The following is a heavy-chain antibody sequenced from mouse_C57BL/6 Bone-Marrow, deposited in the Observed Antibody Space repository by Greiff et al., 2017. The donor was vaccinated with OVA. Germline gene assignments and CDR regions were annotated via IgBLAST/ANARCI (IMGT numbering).Heavy chain of an antibody. Sequence: EVQLQESGPGLVKPSQSLSLTCSVTGYSITSGYYWNWIRQFPGNKLEWMGYISYDGSNNYNPSLKNRISITRDTSKNQFFLKLNSVTTEDTATYYCAKGERSYGNAMDYWGQGTSVTVSS. D-gene: IGHD1-1*01. J-gene: IGHJ4*01. CDR3: AKGERSYGNAMDY. CDR2: ISYDGSN. V-gene: IGHV3-6*01. CDR1: GYSITSGYY.